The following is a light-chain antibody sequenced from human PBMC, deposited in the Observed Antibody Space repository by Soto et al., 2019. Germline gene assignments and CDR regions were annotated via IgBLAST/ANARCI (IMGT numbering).Light chain of an antibody. CDR1: QSVSSGY. CDR2: GAS. J-gene: IGKJ4*01. CDR3: QQCDSTPQT. V-gene: IGKV3-20*01. Sequence: EIVLTQSPGTLSLSPGDGATLSCRASQSVSSGYLAWYQQKPGQAPRLLIYGASRRATGIPDRFSGSGSGTDFTLTISSLQPEDFATYYCQQCDSTPQTFGGGTKVEI.